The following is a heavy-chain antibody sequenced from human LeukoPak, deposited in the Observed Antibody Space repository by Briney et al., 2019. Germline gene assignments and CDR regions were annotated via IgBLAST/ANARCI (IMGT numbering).Heavy chain of an antibody. V-gene: IGHV1-8*01. CDR1: GYTSSRSD. D-gene: IGHD6-13*01. Sequence: GASVKVSCTAPGYTSSRSDITWVRQATGQGLEWMGWMNPNTDKTGFARNFQGRVTMTKTISISTAYMEVTSLTYEDTAIYYCARGRPGLASPGIYDFWGEGTLITVSS. CDR2: MNPNTDKT. CDR3: ARGRPGLASPGIYDF. J-gene: IGHJ4*02.